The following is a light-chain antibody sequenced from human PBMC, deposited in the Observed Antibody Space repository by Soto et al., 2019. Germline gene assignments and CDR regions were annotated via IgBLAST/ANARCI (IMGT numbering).Light chain of an antibody. Sequence: QSVLTQPASVSGSPGQSIIISCTGTSSDVGNYNAVSWYQQHPGKAPKLMIYEDSKRPSGVSNRFYGSKSGNTASLTVSGLQAEDEADYYCCSYAGSTTFAVFGGGTKLTVL. V-gene: IGLV2-23*02. CDR3: CSYAGSTTFAV. CDR1: SSDVGNYNA. J-gene: IGLJ3*02. CDR2: EDS.